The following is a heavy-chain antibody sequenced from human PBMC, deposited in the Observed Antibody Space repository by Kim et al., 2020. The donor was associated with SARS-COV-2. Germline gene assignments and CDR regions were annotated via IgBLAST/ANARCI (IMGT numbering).Heavy chain of an antibody. CDR1: GFTFSSYW. CDR3: ARDFEEMATPDQYFDY. D-gene: IGHD5-12*01. J-gene: IGHJ4*02. Sequence: GGSLRLSCAASGFTFSSYWMSWVRQAPGKGLEWVANIKQDGSEKYYVDSVKGRFTISRDNAKNSLYLQMNSLRAEDTAVYYCARDFEEMATPDQYFDYWGQGTLVTVSS. CDR2: IKQDGSEK. V-gene: IGHV3-7*03.